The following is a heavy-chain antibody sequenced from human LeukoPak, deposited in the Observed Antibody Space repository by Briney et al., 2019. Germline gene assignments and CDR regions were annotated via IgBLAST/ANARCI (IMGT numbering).Heavy chain of an antibody. CDR1: GYTFTSYY. CDR3: ARGLKPPWDSTDYHD. J-gene: IGHJ4*02. CDR2: INPSGGST. D-gene: IGHD5-12*01. V-gene: IGHV1-46*01. Sequence: ASVKVSCKASGYTFTSYYIHWVRQAPGQGLEWMGIINPSGGSTSYAQKFQGRVTMTRDTFTSTVYMELSSLRSEDTAVYYCARGLKPPWDSTDYHDWGQGTLVTVSS.